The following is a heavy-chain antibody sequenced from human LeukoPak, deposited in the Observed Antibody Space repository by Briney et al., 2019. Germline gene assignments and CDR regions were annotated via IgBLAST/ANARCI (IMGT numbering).Heavy chain of an antibody. J-gene: IGHJ4*02. D-gene: IGHD1-26*01. Sequence: GGSLRLSCAASGFTFSSYAMHWVRQAPGKGLEWVAVISYDGSNKYYADSVKGRFTISRDNSNNTLFLQMNSLRAEDTAVYYCARDGRGSYVNYWGQGTLVTVSS. CDR1: GFTFSSYA. CDR2: ISYDGSNK. V-gene: IGHV3-30-3*01. CDR3: ARDGRGSYVNY.